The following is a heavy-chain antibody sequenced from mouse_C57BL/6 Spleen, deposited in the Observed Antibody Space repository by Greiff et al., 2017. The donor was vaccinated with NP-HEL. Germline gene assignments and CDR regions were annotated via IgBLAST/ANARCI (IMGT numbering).Heavy chain of an antibody. CDR1: GYTFTDYY. CDR2: INPYNGGT. Sequence: VQLQQSGPVLVKPGASVKMSCKASGYTFTDYYMNWVKQSHGKSLEWIGVINPYNGGTSYNQKFKGKATLTVDKSSSTAYMELNSLTSEDSAVYFCARSAQATDYWGQGTSVTVSS. J-gene: IGHJ4*01. V-gene: IGHV1-19*01. D-gene: IGHD3-2*02. CDR3: ARSAQATDY.